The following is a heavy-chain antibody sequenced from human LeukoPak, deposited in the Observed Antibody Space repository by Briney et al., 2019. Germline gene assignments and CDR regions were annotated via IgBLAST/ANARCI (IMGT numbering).Heavy chain of an antibody. CDR3: ARANDSSGYESDY. CDR1: GGTFSSYA. Sequence: SVKVSRKASGGTFSSYAISWVRQAPGQGLEWMGRIIPILGIANYAQKFQGRVTITADKSTSTAYMELSSLRSEDTAVYYCARANDSSGYESDYWGQGTLVTVSS. J-gene: IGHJ4*02. D-gene: IGHD3-22*01. CDR2: IIPILGIA. V-gene: IGHV1-69*04.